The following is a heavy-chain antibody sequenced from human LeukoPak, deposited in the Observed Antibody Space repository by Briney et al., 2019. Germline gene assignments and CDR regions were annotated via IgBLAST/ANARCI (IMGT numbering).Heavy chain of an antibody. D-gene: IGHD3-22*01. CDR2: ISSTGGTI. CDR1: GFTFNIYW. J-gene: IGHJ4*02. CDR3: ARGPQGRYYYDSSGYFDY. V-gene: IGHV3-48*04. Sequence: GGSLRLSCAASGFTFNIYWMAWVRQAPGKGLEWVSYISSTGGTIYYADSVKGRFTISRDNAKNTLYLQMNSLRAEDTAVYYCARGPQGRYYYDSSGYFDYWGQGTLVTVSS.